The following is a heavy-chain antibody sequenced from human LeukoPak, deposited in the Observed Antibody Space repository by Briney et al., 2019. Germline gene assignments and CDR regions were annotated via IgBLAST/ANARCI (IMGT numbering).Heavy chain of an antibody. Sequence: GGSLRLSCKVSGFTVSSNYMSWVRQAPGKGLEWVSIIHSVGDTFYADSVKGRFTISRDNSNNMVYLQMNSLTVEDTAVYYCARQGTGLDYWGQGTLVTVFS. CDR1: GFTVSSNY. CDR3: ARQGTGLDY. D-gene: IGHD1-1*01. CDR2: IHSVGDT. J-gene: IGHJ4*02. V-gene: IGHV3-53*01.